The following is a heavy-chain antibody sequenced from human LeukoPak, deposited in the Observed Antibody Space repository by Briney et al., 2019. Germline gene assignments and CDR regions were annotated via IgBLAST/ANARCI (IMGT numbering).Heavy chain of an antibody. CDR2: ISWNSGSI. V-gene: IGHV3-9*01. CDR1: GFTFDDYA. D-gene: IGHD3-22*01. CDR3: AKAPSYSSGSFPHYFDY. Sequence: GRSLRLSCAASGFTFDDYAMHWVRQVPGKGLEWVSGISWNSGSIDYADSVKGRFTISRDNAKNSLYLQMNSLGVEDTALYYCAKAPSYSSGSFPHYFDYWGQGTLVTVSS. J-gene: IGHJ4*02.